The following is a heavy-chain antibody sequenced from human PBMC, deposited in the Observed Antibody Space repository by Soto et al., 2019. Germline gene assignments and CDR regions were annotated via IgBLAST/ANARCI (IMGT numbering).Heavy chain of an antibody. D-gene: IGHD1-26*01. CDR3: AKLGTMGVFDN. J-gene: IGHJ4*02. CDR2: ITFRGDNT. V-gene: IGHV3-23*01. Sequence: GGSLRLSCAASGFTFSSYAMSWVRQAPGKGLEWLAGITFRGDNTYYADPVKGRFTLSRDNSRNRLDLQMNSLKVEDTALYYCAKLGTMGVFDNWGQGTLVTVSS. CDR1: GFTFSSYA.